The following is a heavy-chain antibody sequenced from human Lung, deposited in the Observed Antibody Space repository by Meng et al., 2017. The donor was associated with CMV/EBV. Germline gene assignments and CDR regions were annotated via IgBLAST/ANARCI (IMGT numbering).Heavy chain of an antibody. CDR3: ASLGYCSSTSCPFYYYYGMDV. CDR2: IIPILGIA. V-gene: IGHV1-69*10. J-gene: IGHJ6*02. Sequence: XVKVSCXASGGTVSSYAISWVRQAPGQGLEWMGGIIPILGIANYAQKFQGRVTITADKSTSTAYMELSSLRSEDTAVYYCASLGYCSSTSCPFYYYYGMDVWGQGTTVTVSS. CDR1: GGTVSSYA. D-gene: IGHD2-2*01.